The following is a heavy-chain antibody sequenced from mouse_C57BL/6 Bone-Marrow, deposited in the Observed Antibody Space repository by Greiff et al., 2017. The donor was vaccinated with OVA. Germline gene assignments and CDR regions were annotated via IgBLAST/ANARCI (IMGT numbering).Heavy chain of an antibody. D-gene: IGHD1-1*01. V-gene: IGHV5-6*01. J-gene: IGHJ1*03. CDR2: ISSGGSYT. CDR1: GFTFSSYG. Sequence: EVHLVESGGDLVKPGGSLKLSCAASGFTFSSYGMSWVRQTPDKRLEWVATISSGGSYTYYPDSVKGRFTISRDNAKNTRYLQRSSVKSEDTAMYYCARPTVVGYFDVWGTGTTVTVSS. CDR3: ARPTVVGYFDV.